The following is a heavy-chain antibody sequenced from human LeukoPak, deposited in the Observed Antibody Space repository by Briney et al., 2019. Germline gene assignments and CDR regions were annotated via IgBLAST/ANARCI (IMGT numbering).Heavy chain of an antibody. Sequence: GRSLRLSCAASGFTFSSYGMHWVRQAPGKGLEWVAVISYDGSNKYYADSVKDRFTISRDNSKNTLYLQMNSLRAEDTAVYYCAKGGRYCSGGSCYFDYWGQGTLVTVSS. CDR3: AKGGRYCSGGSCYFDY. J-gene: IGHJ4*02. D-gene: IGHD2-15*01. CDR1: GFTFSSYG. CDR2: ISYDGSNK. V-gene: IGHV3-30*18.